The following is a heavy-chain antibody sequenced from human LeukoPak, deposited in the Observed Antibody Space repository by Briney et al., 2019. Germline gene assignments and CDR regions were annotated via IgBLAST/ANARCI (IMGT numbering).Heavy chain of an antibody. V-gene: IGHV1-2*02. J-gene: IGHJ4*02. Sequence: ASVTVSCKASGYTFTDYLMNWVRQAPGQGLEWMGWINGNSGGTNYAQKFQGRVTMTRDTSITTAYMELRSLTSDDTAVYYCTRGSGKAAAGTDYWGQGTLVTVSS. CDR1: GYTFTDYL. D-gene: IGHD6-13*01. CDR3: TRGSGKAAAGTDY. CDR2: INGNSGGT.